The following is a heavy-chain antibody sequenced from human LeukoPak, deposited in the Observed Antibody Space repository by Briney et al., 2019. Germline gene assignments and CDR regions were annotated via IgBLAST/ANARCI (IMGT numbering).Heavy chain of an antibody. D-gene: IGHD2-2*01. CDR2: IKQDGSEK. CDR1: GFTFSSYW. V-gene: IGHV3-7*01. J-gene: IGHJ6*02. Sequence: PGGSLRLSCAASGFTFSSYWMSWVRQAPGKGLEWVANIKQDGSEKYYVDSVKGRFTISRDNAKNSLYLQMNSLRAEDTAVYYCARDRRRCSSTSCYYYYYYGMDVWGQGTTVTVSS. CDR3: ARDRRRCSSTSCYYYYYYGMDV.